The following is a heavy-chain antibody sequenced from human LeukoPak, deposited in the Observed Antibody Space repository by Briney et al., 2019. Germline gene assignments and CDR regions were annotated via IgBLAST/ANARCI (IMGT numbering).Heavy chain of an antibody. Sequence: SETLSLTCTVSGGSISSSSYYWGWIRQPPGKGLEWIGEINHSGSTNYNPSLKSRVTISVDTSKNQFSLKLSSVTAADTAVYYCARGRAYLRYFAFWGQGTLVTVSS. CDR2: INHSGST. CDR1: GGSISSSSYY. J-gene: IGHJ4*02. CDR3: ARGRAYLRYFAF. V-gene: IGHV4-39*07. D-gene: IGHD3-9*01.